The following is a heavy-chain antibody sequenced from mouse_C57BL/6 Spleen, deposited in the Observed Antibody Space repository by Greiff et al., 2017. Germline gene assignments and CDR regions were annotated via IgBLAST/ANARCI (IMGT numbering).Heavy chain of an antibody. CDR2: INPGSGGT. Sequence: QVHVKQSGAELVRPGTSVKVSCKASGYAFTNYLIEWVKQRPGQGLEWIGVINPGSGGTNYNEKFKGKATLTADKSSSTAYMQLSSLTSEDSAVYFCARRSNYVGAMDYWGQGTSVTVSS. D-gene: IGHD2-5*01. CDR1: GYAFTNYL. V-gene: IGHV1-54*01. J-gene: IGHJ4*01. CDR3: ARRSNYVGAMDY.